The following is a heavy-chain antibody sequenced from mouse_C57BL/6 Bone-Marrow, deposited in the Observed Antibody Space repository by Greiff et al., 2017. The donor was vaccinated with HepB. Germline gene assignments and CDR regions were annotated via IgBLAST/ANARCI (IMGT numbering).Heavy chain of an antibody. V-gene: IGHV1-69*01. J-gene: IGHJ3*01. D-gene: IGHD1-1*01. CDR2: IDPSDSYT. CDR3: ARGGGYYYGSEAY. CDR1: GYTFTSYW. Sequence: VQLQQPGAELVMPGASVKLSCKASGYTFTSYWMHWVKQRPGQGLEWIGEIDPSDSYTNYNQKFKGKSTLTVDKSSSTAYMQLSSLTSEDSAVYYCARGGGYYYGSEAYWGQGTLVTVSA.